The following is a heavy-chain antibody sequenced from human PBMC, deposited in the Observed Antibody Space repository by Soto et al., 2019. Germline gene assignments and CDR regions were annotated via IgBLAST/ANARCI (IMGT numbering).Heavy chain of an antibody. CDR1: GFTFSTYA. CDR3: AKETDPRCCYGVDY. J-gene: IGHJ4*02. D-gene: IGHD2-2*01. Sequence: EVQLLESGGGLVQPGGSLTLSSAASGFTFSTYAMGWVRQAPGKGLEWVSTIQGRDDTTFYADSVRGRFTISRDNSKNTMSLQMNTLRGDDTAVYYCAKETDPRCCYGVDYWGQGALVTVSS. CDR2: IQGRDDTT. V-gene: IGHV3-23*01.